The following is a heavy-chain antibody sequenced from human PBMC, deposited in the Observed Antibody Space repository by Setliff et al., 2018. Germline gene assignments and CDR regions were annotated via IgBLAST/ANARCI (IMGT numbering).Heavy chain of an antibody. CDR2: IYYGGST. CDR1: GGSISSYY. J-gene: IGHJ4*02. CDR3: ARMGRGYSYGYILYYFDY. D-gene: IGHD5-18*01. V-gene: IGHV4-59*12. Sequence: PSETLSLTCTVSGGSISSYYWSWIRQPPGKGLEWIGYIYYGGSTNYNPSLKSRVTISVDTSKNQFSLKLSSVTAADTAVYYCARMGRGYSYGYILYYFDYWGQGTLVTVSS.